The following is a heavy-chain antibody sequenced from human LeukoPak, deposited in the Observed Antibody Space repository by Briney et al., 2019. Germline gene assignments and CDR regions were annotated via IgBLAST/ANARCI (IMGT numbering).Heavy chain of an antibody. V-gene: IGHV3-21*01. CDR2: LSSSGSYI. Sequence: GGSLRLSCAASGFTFSTYGMHWVRQAPGKGLQWVSSLSSSGSYIYYADSLKGRFTISRDNAKNSLYLQMNSLRAEDTAVYYCARGDYFDYWGQGTLVTVSS. J-gene: IGHJ4*02. CDR1: GFTFSTYG. CDR3: ARGDYFDY.